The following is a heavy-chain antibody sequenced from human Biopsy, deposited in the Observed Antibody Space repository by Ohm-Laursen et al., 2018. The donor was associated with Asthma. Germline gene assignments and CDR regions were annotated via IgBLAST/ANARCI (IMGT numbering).Heavy chain of an antibody. CDR2: ISYTGSA. CDR3: ARHWDWGSFFDY. J-gene: IGHJ4*02. Sequence: PPGTLSLTCTVSGGSMSSSSYYWGWIRQPPGKGLEWMGSISYTGSAYHNPSLKSRVTISVDTSKNHFSLKLSSVTAADTAVYYCARHWDWGSFFDYWGQGTLVIVSS. D-gene: IGHD7-27*01. V-gene: IGHV4-39*01. CDR1: GGSMSSSSYY.